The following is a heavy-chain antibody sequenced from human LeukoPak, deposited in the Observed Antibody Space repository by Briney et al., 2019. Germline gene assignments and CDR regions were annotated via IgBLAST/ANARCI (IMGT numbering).Heavy chain of an antibody. CDR3: ARYVSRSVAWLDP. V-gene: IGHV4-34*01. CDR1: GFTFSSYA. D-gene: IGHD2-2*01. J-gene: IGHJ5*02. Sequence: TGGSLRLSCAASGFTFSSYAMSWVRQPPGKGLEWIGEINHSGSTNYNPSLKSRVTISVDTSKNQFSLKLTSVTAADTAVYYCARYVSRSVAWLDPWGQGTLVTVSS. CDR2: INHSGST.